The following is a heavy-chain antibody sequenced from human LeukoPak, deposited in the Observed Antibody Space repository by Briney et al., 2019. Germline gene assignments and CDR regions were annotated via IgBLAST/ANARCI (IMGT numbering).Heavy chain of an antibody. CDR2: IYYSGST. V-gene: IGHV4-38-2*02. CDR1: SYSISSGRY. Sequence: SETLSLTCTVSSYSISSGRYWGWVRQPPGKGLEWIGSIYYSGSTYYNPSLKSRVTISVDTSKNQFSLKLSSVTAADTAVYYCARERITMVRGVIYFDYWGQGTLVTVSS. CDR3: ARERITMVRGVIYFDY. D-gene: IGHD3-10*01. J-gene: IGHJ4*02.